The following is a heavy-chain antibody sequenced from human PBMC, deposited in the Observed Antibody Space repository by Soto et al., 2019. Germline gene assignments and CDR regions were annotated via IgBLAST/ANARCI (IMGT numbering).Heavy chain of an antibody. V-gene: IGHV5-10-1*01. CDR3: AREILTGYYLYYYYYGMDV. CDR2: IDPSDSYT. CDR1: GYSFTSYW. D-gene: IGHD3-9*01. Sequence: PGESLKISCKGSGYSFTSYWISWVRQMPGKGLEWMGRIDPSDSYTNYSPSFQGHVTISADKSISTAYLQWSSLKASDTAMYYCAREILTGYYLYYYYYGMDVWGQGTTVTV. J-gene: IGHJ6*02.